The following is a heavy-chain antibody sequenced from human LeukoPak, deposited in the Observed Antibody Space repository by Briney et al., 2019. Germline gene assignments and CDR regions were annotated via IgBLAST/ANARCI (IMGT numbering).Heavy chain of an antibody. CDR1: GYTFTNYG. CDR3: ARDEGGSGWRFDY. CDR2: ISGYNGNT. J-gene: IGHJ4*02. V-gene: IGHV1-18*04. Sequence: ASVKVSCKASGYTFTNYGISWVRQAPGQGLEWMGWISGYNGNTNYAQKFQGRVTMTTDTSTSTAYMDLRSLRSDDTAVYYCARDEGGSGWRFDYWGQGTLVRVSS. D-gene: IGHD6-19*01.